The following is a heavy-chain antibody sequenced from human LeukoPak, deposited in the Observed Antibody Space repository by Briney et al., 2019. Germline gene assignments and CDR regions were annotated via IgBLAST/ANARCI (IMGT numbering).Heavy chain of an antibody. CDR2: ITRGSSQK. J-gene: IGHJ6*03. V-gene: IGHV3-21*01. D-gene: IGHD2-2*02. Sequence: PGGSLRLSCEASEFTLSHYRMNWVRQAPGKGLEWVSSITRGSSQKDYAGSVKGRFSISRDNAKNSLYLQMSSLRAEDTAVYYCARDLLEVIPTAININYYSYCYMDVWGKGTTVTVSS. CDR3: ARDLLEVIPTAININYYSYCYMDV. CDR1: EFTLSHYR.